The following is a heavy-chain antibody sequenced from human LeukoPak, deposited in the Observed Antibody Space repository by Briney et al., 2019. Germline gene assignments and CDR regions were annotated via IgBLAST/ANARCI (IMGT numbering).Heavy chain of an antibody. D-gene: IGHD3-3*01. CDR3: ARDLSGYYDFWSGYYGYYYGMDV. CDR1: GYTFTSYY. Sequence: ASVKVSCKASGYTFTSYYMHWVRQAPGQGLEWMGRINPNSGGTNYAQKFQGRVTMTRDTSISTAYMELSRLRSDDTAVYYCARDLSGYYDFWSGYYGYYYGMDVWGQGTTVTVSS. CDR2: INPNSGGT. V-gene: IGHV1-2*06. J-gene: IGHJ6*02.